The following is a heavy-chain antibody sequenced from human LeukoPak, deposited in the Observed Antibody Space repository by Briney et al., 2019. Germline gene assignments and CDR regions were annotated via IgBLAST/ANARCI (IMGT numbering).Heavy chain of an antibody. CDR3: ARGPPSPTYLYR. J-gene: IGHJ4*02. Sequence: ASVKVSCKASGYTFTSYYINWVRQATGQGLEWMGWMNPNSGNTGYAQKFQGRVTMTRNTSISTAYMELSSLRSEDTAVYYCARGPPSPTYLYRWGQGTLVTVSS. D-gene: IGHD2-2*02. CDR2: MNPNSGNT. CDR1: GYTFTSYY. V-gene: IGHV1-8*01.